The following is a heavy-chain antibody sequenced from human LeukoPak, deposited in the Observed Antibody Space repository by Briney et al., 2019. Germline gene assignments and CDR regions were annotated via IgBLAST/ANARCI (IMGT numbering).Heavy chain of an antibody. CDR3: AKDITAFRAATDGCPIDY. V-gene: IGHV3-9*01. D-gene: IGHD5-24*01. CDR2: ISWNSGSI. Sequence: GRSLRLSCAASGFTFDDYAMHWVRQAPGKGLEWVSGISWNSGSIGYADSVKGRFTISRGNAKNSLYLQMNSLRAEDTALYYCAKDITAFRAATDGCPIDYWGQGTLVTVSS. CDR1: GFTFDDYA. J-gene: IGHJ4*02.